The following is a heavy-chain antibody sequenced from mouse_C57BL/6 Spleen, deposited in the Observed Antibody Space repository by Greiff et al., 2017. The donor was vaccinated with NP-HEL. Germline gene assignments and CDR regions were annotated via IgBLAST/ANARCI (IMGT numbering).Heavy chain of an antibody. CDR3: ARPSNDYDGTPFAY. D-gene: IGHD2-4*01. J-gene: IGHJ3*01. Sequence: EVMLVESGGDLVKPGGSLKLSCAASGFTFSSYGMSWVRQTPDKRLEWVATISSGGSYTYYPDSVKGRFTISRDNAKNTLYLQMSSLKSEDTAMYYCARPSNDYDGTPFAYWGQGTLVTVSA. CDR2: ISSGGSYT. V-gene: IGHV5-6*02. CDR1: GFTFSSYG.